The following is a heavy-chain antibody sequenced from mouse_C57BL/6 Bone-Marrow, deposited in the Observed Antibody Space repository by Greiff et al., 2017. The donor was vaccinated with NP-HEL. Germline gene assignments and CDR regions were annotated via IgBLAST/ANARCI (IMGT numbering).Heavy chain of an antibody. CDR2: IRLKSDNYAT. Sequence: EVQVVESGGGLVQPGGSMKLSCVASGFTFSNYWMNWVRQSPEKGLEWVAQIRLKSDNYATHYAESVKGRFTISRDDSKSSVYLQMNNLRAEDTGIYYCTEELTTVVATDWGQGTTLTVSS. CDR3: TEELTTVVATD. V-gene: IGHV6-3*01. J-gene: IGHJ2*01. CDR1: GFTFSNYW. D-gene: IGHD1-1*01.